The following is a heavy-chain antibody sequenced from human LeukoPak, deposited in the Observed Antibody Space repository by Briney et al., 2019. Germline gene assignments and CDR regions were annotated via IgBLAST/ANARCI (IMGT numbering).Heavy chain of an antibody. CDR3: ASPAGSGWYYFDY. Sequence: SETLSLTCTVSGGSISGSSWSWIRQPPGKGLEWIGYTYYSGSTNYNPSLKSRVTISVDTSKNQFSLKLTSVTAADMAVYYCASPAGSGWYYFDYWGQGTLVTVSS. V-gene: IGHV4-59*08. CDR2: TYYSGST. D-gene: IGHD6-19*01. CDR1: GGSISGSS. J-gene: IGHJ4*02.